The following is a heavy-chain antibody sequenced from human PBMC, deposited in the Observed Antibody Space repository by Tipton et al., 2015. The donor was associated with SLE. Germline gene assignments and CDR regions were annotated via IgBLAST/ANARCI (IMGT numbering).Heavy chain of an antibody. D-gene: IGHD6-13*01. CDR1: GFTFSSYS. CDR3: AKGSPGYSSSWWGFDY. J-gene: IGHJ4*02. V-gene: IGHV3-33*06. CDR2: IWYDGTNK. Sequence: SLRLSCAASGFTFSSYSMHWVRQAPGNGLEWVAVIWYDGTNKHYADSVKGRFTISRDNSKDTLYLQMNSLRVEDTAVYYCAKGSPGYSSSWWGFDYWGQGTLVTVSS.